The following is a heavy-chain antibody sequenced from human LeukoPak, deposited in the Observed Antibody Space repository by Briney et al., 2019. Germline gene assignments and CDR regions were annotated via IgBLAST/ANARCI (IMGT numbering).Heavy chain of an antibody. CDR2: ISSSSSYI. Sequence: GGSLRLSCAASGFTFSSYSMNWVRQAPGKGLEWVSPISSSSSYIYYADSVKGRFTISRDNAKNSLYLQMNSLRAEDTAVYYCARDDYDSSGYSGAFDIWGQGTMVTVSS. CDR1: GFTFSSYS. V-gene: IGHV3-21*01. J-gene: IGHJ3*02. D-gene: IGHD3-22*01. CDR3: ARDDYDSSGYSGAFDI.